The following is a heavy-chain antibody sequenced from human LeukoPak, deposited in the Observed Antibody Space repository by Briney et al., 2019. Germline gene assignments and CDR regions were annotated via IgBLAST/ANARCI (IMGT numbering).Heavy chain of an antibody. V-gene: IGHV1-69*04. D-gene: IGHD2-2*01. CDR3: ARGRLGYCSSTTCYAEYYFDY. Sequence: GSSVKVSCKASRGTFSSYAIVWVRQAPGQGLEWMGRIIPILGIANYAQKLQGRVTITADKSTSTGYMELSSLRSEDTAVYYCARGRLGYCSSTTCYAEYYFDYWGQGTLVTVSS. CDR2: IIPILGIA. J-gene: IGHJ4*02. CDR1: RGTFSSYA.